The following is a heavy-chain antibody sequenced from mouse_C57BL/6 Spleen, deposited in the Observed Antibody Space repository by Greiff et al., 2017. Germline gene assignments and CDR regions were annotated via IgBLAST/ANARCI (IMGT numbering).Heavy chain of an antibody. J-gene: IGHJ3*01. D-gene: IGHD1-1*01. CDR3: AIYCSSSDWFAY. CDR1: GYTFTDYN. Sequence: VQLQQSGPELVKPGASVKIPCKASGYTFTDYNMDWVKQSHGKSLEWIGDINPNNGGTIYNQKFKGKATLTVAKSSSTAYMELRSLTSEDTAVYDCAIYCSSSDWFAYWGQGTLVTFSA. V-gene: IGHV1-18*01. CDR2: INPNNGGT.